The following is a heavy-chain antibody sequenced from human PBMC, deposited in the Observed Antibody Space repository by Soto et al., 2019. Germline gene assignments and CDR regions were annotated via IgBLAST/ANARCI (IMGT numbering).Heavy chain of an antibody. CDR2: INPGNGNT. J-gene: IGHJ4*02. Sequence: QVLLVQSGAEVKKPGASVKVSCKASGYTFPRYAMNWVRQAPGQSPELMGWINPGNGNTKYSQRFQDRVTFTRDTSASTAYMELSSLTSEDTAVYYCSRRGALTSYYYGYYFDYWGQGTLVTVSS. D-gene: IGHD3-9*01. CDR3: SRRGALTSYYYGYYFDY. V-gene: IGHV1-3*01. CDR1: GYTFPRYA.